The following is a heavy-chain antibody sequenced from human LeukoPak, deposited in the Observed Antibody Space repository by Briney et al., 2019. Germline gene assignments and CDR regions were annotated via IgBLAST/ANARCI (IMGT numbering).Heavy chain of an antibody. CDR1: GGTFSSYA. CDR3: ARDTQQPIRYYYYGMDV. D-gene: IGHD6-13*01. CDR2: IIPILGIA. Sequence: SVKVSCKASGGTFSSYAISWVRQAPGQGLEWMGRIIPILGIANYAQKFQGRVTITADKSTSTAYMELSSLRSEDTAVYYCARDTQQPIRYYYYGMDVWGQGTTVTVSS. V-gene: IGHV1-69*04. J-gene: IGHJ6*02.